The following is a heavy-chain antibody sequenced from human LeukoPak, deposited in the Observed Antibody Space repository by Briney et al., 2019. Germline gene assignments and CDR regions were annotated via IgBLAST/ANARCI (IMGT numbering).Heavy chain of an antibody. D-gene: IGHD2/OR15-2a*01. J-gene: IGHJ6*03. V-gene: IGHV3-74*01. CDR2: INGDGSTT. CDR3: ASGFFYYYYMDV. CDR1: GFTFSSYW. Sequence: GGSLRLSCAASGFTFSSYWMHWVRQAPGKGLVWVSRINGDGSTTSYADSVKGRFTISRDNAKKTLYLQMNSLRAEDTAVYYCASGFFYYYYMDVWGKGTTVTISS.